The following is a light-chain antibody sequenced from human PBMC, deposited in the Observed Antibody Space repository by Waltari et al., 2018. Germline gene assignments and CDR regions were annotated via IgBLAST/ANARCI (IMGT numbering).Light chain of an antibody. CDR3: SLYLGSGIWV. Sequence: QAVVTQEPSLSVSPGGTVTPTCALSSGSVSTTSYPPRYQPAPGQPPRTLVYKGNARSSGGPDRFSGSILGNTAALTITGAQADDESAYYCSLYLGSGIWVFGGGTKLTVL. V-gene: IGLV8-61*01. CDR1: SGSVSTTSY. CDR2: KGN. J-gene: IGLJ3*02.